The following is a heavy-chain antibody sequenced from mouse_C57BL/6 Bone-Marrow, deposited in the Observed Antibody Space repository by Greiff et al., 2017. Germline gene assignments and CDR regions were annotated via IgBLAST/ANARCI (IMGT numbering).Heavy chain of an antibody. J-gene: IGHJ4*01. Sequence: EVKVVESGGDLVKPGGSLKLSCAASGFTFSSYGMSWVSQTPDKRLELVATISSGGSYTYYPDSVKGSFTISRDNAKNTLYLHMRSQMYDDTAMYYCARHLDSSGWYAINYWGQGTSGTVSS. CDR1: GFTFSSYG. CDR3: ARHLDSSGWYAINY. V-gene: IGHV5-6*01. D-gene: IGHD3-2*02. CDR2: ISSGGSYT.